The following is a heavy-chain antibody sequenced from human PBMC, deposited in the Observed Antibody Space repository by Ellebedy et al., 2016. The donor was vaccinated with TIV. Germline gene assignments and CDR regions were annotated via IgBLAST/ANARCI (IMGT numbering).Heavy chain of an antibody. V-gene: IGHV3-7*01. CDR3: ASDGSYGDFLSPTHAFEN. J-gene: IGHJ3*02. CDR2: INQDGSEK. D-gene: IGHD4-17*01. CDR1: GFTFSSYW. Sequence: GGSLRLSCAASGFTFSSYWMTWVRQAPGKGLEWVANINQDGSEKHYVDSVEGRFTTSRDNAKKSLYLQRISLRAEDTAVYYCASDGSYGDFLSPTHAFENWGQGTMVIVSS.